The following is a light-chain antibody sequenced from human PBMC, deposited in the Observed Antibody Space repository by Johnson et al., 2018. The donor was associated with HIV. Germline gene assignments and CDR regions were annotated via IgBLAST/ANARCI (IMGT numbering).Light chain of an antibody. CDR2: ESN. CDR3: GTWDSSLSALV. J-gene: IGLJ1*01. Sequence: QSVLTQPTSVSAAPGQKVTISCSGSSSNIGNNYVSWYQQLPGTAPKLLIYESNKRPSGIPDRFSGSKSGTSATLGITGLQTGDEADYYCGTWDSSLSALVFGTGTKVTVL. V-gene: IGLV1-51*02. CDR1: SSNIGNNY.